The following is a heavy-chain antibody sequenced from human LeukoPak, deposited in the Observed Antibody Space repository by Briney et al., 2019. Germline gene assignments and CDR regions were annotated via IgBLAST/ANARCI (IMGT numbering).Heavy chain of an antibody. Sequence: GGSLRLSCAASGFTFSSYCMTWVRQAPGKGLEWVSYISGNSSTIYYADSVKGRFTISRDNAKSSLYLQMNSLRAEDTAVYYCAELGITMIGGVWGKGTTVTISS. CDR2: ISGNSSTI. CDR1: GFTFSSYC. D-gene: IGHD3-10*02. CDR3: AELGITMIGGV. V-gene: IGHV3-48*04. J-gene: IGHJ6*04.